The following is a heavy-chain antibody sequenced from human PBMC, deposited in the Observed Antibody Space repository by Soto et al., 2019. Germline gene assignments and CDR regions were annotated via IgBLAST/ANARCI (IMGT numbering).Heavy chain of an antibody. Sequence: ASVKVSCKASGYTFTRYTMNWVRQPPGRRLEWMGWINPNNGNTKSSQKLQDRDIITRETSASTAYLDLSSLRCEDTAVYFCVRCIATAQLDPWGQGTLVTAPQ. V-gene: IGHV1-3*01. D-gene: IGHD2-15*01. CDR2: INPNNGNT. CDR3: VRCIATAQLDP. CDR1: GYTFTRYT. J-gene: IGHJ5*02.